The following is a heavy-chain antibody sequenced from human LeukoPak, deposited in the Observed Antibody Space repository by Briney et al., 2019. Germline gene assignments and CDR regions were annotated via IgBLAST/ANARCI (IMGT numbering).Heavy chain of an antibody. Sequence: PSETLSLTCAVHGGSFSGYYWSWIRQPPGKGLEWIGEINHSGSTNYNPSLKSRVTISVDTSKNQFSLKLSSVTAADTAVYYCARGGGYCSGGSCYSTGERFDPWGQGTLVTVSS. CDR3: ARGGGYCSGGSCYSTGERFDP. CDR2: INHSGST. J-gene: IGHJ5*02. D-gene: IGHD2-15*01. CDR1: GGSFSGYY. V-gene: IGHV4-34*01.